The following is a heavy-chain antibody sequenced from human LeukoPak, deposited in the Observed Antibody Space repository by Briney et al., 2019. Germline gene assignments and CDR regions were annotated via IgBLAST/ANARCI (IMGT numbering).Heavy chain of an antibody. CDR2: FDPEDGET. D-gene: IGHD3-10*01. Sequence: ASVKVSCKASGYTFTSYGISWVRQAPGQGLEWMGGFDPEDGETIYAQKFQGRVTMTEDTSTDTAYMELSSLRSEDTAVYYCATGPSYYGSGSFNWFDPWGQGTLVTVSS. J-gene: IGHJ5*02. V-gene: IGHV1-24*01. CDR3: ATGPSYYGSGSFNWFDP. CDR1: GYTFTSYG.